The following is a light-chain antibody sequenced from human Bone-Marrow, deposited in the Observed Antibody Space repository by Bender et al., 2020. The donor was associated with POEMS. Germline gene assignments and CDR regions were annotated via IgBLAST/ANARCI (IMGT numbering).Light chain of an antibody. V-gene: IGLV1-36*01. CDR3: SACDDSLSGCV. CDR2: YDY. J-gene: IGLJ2*01. Sequence: QSVVTPPPSLAEAPRQRVTISCSRSSSNIGNHGVNWYQELPGEAPKLLIYYDYLLTPGVYDRFSASKSGTSASLAISELQSEDEALYYCSACDDSLSGCVFGGGTTLTVL. CDR1: SSNIGNHG.